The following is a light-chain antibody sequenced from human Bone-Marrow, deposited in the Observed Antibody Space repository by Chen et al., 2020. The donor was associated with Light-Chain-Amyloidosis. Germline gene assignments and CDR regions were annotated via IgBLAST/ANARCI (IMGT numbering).Light chain of an antibody. CDR3: TSYSGTYNLVL. CDR2: EVT. J-gene: IGLJ2*01. V-gene: IGLV2-8*01. CDR1: SMDVGGYNY. Sequence: QSALSQPPSAPASPGPSVPISSTAYSMDVGGYNYVSWYQQFPGKAPNLIIYEVTKRPSGVPDRFSGSKSGNTASLIVSGLQAEDEADYFCTSYSGTYNLVLFGGGTKLTVL.